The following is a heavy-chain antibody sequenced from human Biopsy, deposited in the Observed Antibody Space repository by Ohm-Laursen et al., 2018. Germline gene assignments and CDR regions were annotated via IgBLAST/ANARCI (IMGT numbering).Heavy chain of an antibody. V-gene: IGHV3-9*01. CDR1: GFIFDDYA. D-gene: IGHD2-15*01. Sequence: SLRLSCIASGFIFDDYAMHWVRQAPGKGLEWVSGISWNSVGIGYADSVKGRFTISRDNAKNFQYLEMNNLRPEDTALYYCAKIHCSGGSCYPNAFDMWGHGTRVTVS. CDR2: ISWNSVGI. J-gene: IGHJ3*02. CDR3: AKIHCSGGSCYPNAFDM.